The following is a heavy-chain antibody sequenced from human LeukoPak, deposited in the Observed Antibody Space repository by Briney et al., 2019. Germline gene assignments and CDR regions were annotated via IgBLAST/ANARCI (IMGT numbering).Heavy chain of an antibody. CDR1: GYTFTGYC. V-gene: IGHV1-2*02. CDR3: ARELAVAGTYPYYYYGMDV. CDR2: INPNSGGT. D-gene: IGHD6-19*01. Sequence: ASVKVSCKASGYTFTGYCMHWVRQAPGQGLEWMGWINPNSGGTNYAQKFQGRVTMTRDTSISTAYMELSRLRSDDTAVYYCARELAVAGTYPYYYYGMDVWGQGTTVTVSS. J-gene: IGHJ6*02.